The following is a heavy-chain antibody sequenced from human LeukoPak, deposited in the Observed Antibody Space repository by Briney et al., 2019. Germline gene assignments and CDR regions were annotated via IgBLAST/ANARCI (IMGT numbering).Heavy chain of an antibody. Sequence: SETLSLTCAVYGGSFSGYYWSWIRQPPRKGLEWIGEINHSGSTNYNPSLKSRVTISVDTSKNQFSLKLSSVTAADTAVYYCARGLKLRWLQSTPFDYWGQGTLVTVSS. J-gene: IGHJ4*02. CDR1: GGSFSGYY. CDR2: INHSGST. D-gene: IGHD5-12*01. CDR3: ARGLKLRWLQSTPFDY. V-gene: IGHV4-34*01.